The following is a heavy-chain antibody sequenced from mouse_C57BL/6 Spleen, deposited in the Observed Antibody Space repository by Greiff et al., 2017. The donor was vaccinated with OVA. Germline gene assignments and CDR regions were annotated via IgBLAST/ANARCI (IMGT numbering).Heavy chain of an antibody. Sequence: QVQLQQPGAELVKPGASVKLSCKASGYTFTSYWMQWVKQRPGQGLEWIGEIDPSDSYTNYNQKFKGQATLTVDTSSSTAYMQLSSLTSEDSAVYYCARPGGDYWGQGTSVTVSS. CDR3: ARPGGDY. CDR2: IDPSDSYT. J-gene: IGHJ4*01. CDR1: GYTFTSYW. V-gene: IGHV1-50*01.